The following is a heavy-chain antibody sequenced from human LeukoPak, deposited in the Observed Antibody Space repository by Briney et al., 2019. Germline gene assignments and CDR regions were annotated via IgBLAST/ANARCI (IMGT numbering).Heavy chain of an antibody. CDR3: ARRYSGSYYGGYYFDY. J-gene: IGHJ4*02. CDR1: GGSISSSSYS. D-gene: IGHD1-26*01. CDR2: IYYSGST. Sequence: SETLSLTCTVSGGSISSSSYSWGWIRQPPGKGLEWIGSIYYSGSTYYNPSLKSRVTISVDTSKNQFSLKLSSVTAADTAVYYCARRYSGSYYGGYYFDYWGQGTLVTVSS. V-gene: IGHV4-39*01.